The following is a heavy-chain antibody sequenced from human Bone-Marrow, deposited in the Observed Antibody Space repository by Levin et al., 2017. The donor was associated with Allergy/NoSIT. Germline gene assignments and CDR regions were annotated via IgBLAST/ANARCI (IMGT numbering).Heavy chain of an antibody. CDR1: GFTFSSYW. Sequence: HPGGSLRLSCAASGFTFSSYWMAWVRQTPGKGLEWVGRIKPDGTEKHYVDSVKGRFTISRDNAKNSLFLQMNSLRVEDTAVYHCAKDHQHGNTLDFWGQGALVTVSS. CDR3: AKDHQHGNTLDF. J-gene: IGHJ4*02. V-gene: IGHV3-7*01. D-gene: IGHD4-23*01. CDR2: IKPDGTEK.